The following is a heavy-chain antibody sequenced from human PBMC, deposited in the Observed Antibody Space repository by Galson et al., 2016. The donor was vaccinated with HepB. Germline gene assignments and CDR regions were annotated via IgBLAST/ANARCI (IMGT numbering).Heavy chain of an antibody. Sequence: SLRLSCAASGFSVSSKYMRRVRQAPGKGLEWVSSISSSSSYIYYADSVKGRFTISRDNAKNSLYLQMNSLRAEDTAVYYCARVWGGGLDYWGQGTLVTVSS. J-gene: IGHJ4*02. CDR2: ISSSSSYI. CDR1: GFSVSSKY. V-gene: IGHV3-21*01. D-gene: IGHD3-16*01. CDR3: ARVWGGGLDY.